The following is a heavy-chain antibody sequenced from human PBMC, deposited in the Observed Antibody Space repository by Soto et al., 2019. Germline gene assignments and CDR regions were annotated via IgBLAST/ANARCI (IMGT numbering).Heavy chain of an antibody. CDR1: GFNFNTYT. J-gene: IGHJ4*02. CDR2: ISSKSAYI. Sequence: EVQLVESGGGLVKPGESLRLSCVASGFNFNTYTMSWVRQAPGKGLEWVSSISSKSAYIYYADSVEGRFTVSRDNAKTSLYLQMTALRADDTAVYYCARVGRYYSERTESDWGQGTLVTVSS. CDR3: ARVGRYYSERTESD. V-gene: IGHV3-21*01. D-gene: IGHD3-10*01.